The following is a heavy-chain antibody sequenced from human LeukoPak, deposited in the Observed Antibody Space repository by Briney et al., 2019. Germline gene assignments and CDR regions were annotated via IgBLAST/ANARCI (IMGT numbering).Heavy chain of an antibody. D-gene: IGHD6-13*01. J-gene: IGHJ5*02. CDR3: ARDRTGSSSWYFFDP. CDR1: GYTFTGYY. CDR2: INPSGGST. V-gene: IGHV1-46*01. Sequence: ASVKVSCKASGYTFTGYYMHWVRQAPGQGLEWMGWINPSGGSTSYAQKFQGRVTMTRDTSTSTVYMELSSLRSEDTAVYYCARDRTGSSSWYFFDPWGQGTLVTVSS.